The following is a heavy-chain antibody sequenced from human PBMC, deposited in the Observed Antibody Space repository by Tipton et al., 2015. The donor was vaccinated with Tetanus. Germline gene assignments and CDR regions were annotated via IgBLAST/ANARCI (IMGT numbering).Heavy chain of an antibody. CDR1: GGSISSYY. CDR3: ARVASRLLLAPFDY. CDR2: IYYSGST. D-gene: IGHD3-22*01. Sequence: LSCTVSGGSISSYYWSWIRQPPGKGLEWIGYIYYSGSTNYNPSLKSRVTISVDTSKNQFSLKLSSVTAADTAVYYCARVASRLLLAPFDYWGQGTLVTVSS. V-gene: IGHV4-59*01. J-gene: IGHJ4*02.